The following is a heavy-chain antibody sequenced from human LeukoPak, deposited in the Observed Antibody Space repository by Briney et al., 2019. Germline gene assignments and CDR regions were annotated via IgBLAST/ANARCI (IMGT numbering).Heavy chain of an antibody. V-gene: IGHV3-74*01. J-gene: IGHJ3*02. CDR3: AVVVVAATAFDI. D-gene: IGHD2-15*01. Sequence: GGSLRLSCAASGFTFSSYWMHWVRQAPWKGLVWVSRINSDGSSTSYADSVKGRFTISRDNAKNTLYLQMNSLRAEDTAVYYCAVVVVAATAFDIWGQGTMVTVSS. CDR2: INSDGSST. CDR1: GFTFSSYW.